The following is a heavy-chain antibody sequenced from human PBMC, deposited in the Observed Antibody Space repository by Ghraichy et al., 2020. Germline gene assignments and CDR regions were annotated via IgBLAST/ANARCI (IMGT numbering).Heavy chain of an antibody. D-gene: IGHD3-3*01. CDR3: AKDRGSSFWSDYYKGLFDC. CDR1: GFTFSRSS. Sequence: GGSLRLSCAASGFTFSRSSMNWVHQAPGKGLEWVSSISSSNSFIYYADSVKGRFTISRDNAKNSLYLQMNSLRAEDTAMYYCAKDRGSSFWSDYYKGLFDCWGQGTLVTVSS. CDR2: ISSSNSFI. V-gene: IGHV3-21*04. J-gene: IGHJ4*02.